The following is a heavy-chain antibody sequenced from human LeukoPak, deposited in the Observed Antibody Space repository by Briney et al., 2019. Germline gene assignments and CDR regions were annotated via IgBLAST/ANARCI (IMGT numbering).Heavy chain of an antibody. Sequence: ASVKVSCKASGFTLTNFDINGVRQATGQGREWMGWMNSNTGNTGYAQEFQGRVTMTRDTSIGTAYMELTNLRSEDTAVYYCARGRRGSSGPWSWYLDLWGRGTLVTASS. V-gene: IGHV1-8*01. CDR2: MNSNTGNT. CDR3: ARGRRGSSGPWSWYLDL. J-gene: IGHJ2*01. D-gene: IGHD3-22*01. CDR1: GFTLTNFD.